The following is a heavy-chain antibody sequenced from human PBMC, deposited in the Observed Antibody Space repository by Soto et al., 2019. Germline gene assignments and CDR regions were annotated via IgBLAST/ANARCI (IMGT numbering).Heavy chain of an antibody. Sequence: SETLSLTCTVSVGSISSSSYYWGWIRQPPGKGLEWIGSIYYSGSTYYNPSLKSRVTISVDTSKNQFSLKLSSVTAADTAVYYCARLNCGGDCYYASWVPRFSYYGMDVWAQGTTVTVSS. CDR2: IYYSGST. J-gene: IGHJ6*02. V-gene: IGHV4-39*01. CDR1: VGSISSSSYY. D-gene: IGHD2-21*02. CDR3: ARLNCGGDCYYASWVPRFSYYGMDV.